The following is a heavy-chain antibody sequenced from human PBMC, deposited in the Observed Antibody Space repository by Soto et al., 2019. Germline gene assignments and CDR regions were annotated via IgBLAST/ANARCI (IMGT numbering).Heavy chain of an antibody. CDR1: GYSFTSYW. CDR2: IYPGDSDT. J-gene: IGHJ6*02. Sequence: GESLKISCKGSGYSFTSYWIGWVRQMPGKGLKWMGIIYPGDSDTRYSPSFQGQVTISADKSISTAYLQWSSLKASDTAMYYCARLPTDDDYYYGMDVWGQGTTVTVSS. D-gene: IGHD4-4*01. CDR3: ARLPTDDDYYYGMDV. V-gene: IGHV5-51*01.